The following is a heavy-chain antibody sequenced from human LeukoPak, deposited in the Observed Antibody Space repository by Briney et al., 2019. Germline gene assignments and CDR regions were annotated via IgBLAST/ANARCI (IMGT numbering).Heavy chain of an antibody. J-gene: IGHJ4*02. CDR3: ARDGSYDSSGYYLNNFDY. D-gene: IGHD3-22*01. CDR1: GDSISSYY. Sequence: PSETLSLTCTVSGDSISSYYWSWIRQPPGKGLEWIGYIYYSGNTNYNPSLKSRVTISVDTSKNQFSLKLSSVTAADTAVYYCARDGSYDSSGYYLNNFDYWGQGTLVTVSS. V-gene: IGHV4-59*12. CDR2: IYYSGNT.